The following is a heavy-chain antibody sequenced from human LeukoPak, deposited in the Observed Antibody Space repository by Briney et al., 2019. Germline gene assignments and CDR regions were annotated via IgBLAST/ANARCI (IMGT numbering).Heavy chain of an antibody. CDR2: ISYDGSNK. D-gene: IGHD5-18*01. Sequence: GGSLRLSCAASGFTFSSYAMHWVREAPGKGREWVAVISYDGSNKYYADSVKGRFTISRDNSNNTLCLQMNSLRAEDTAVYYCAREEYSYGNRYWGQGTLVTVSS. V-gene: IGHV3-30*04. CDR1: GFTFSSYA. CDR3: AREEYSYGNRY. J-gene: IGHJ4*02.